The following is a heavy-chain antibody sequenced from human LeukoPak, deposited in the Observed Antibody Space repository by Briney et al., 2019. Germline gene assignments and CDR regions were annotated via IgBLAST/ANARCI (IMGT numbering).Heavy chain of an antibody. J-gene: IGHJ4*02. CDR3: ARGRSPYYDFWSGYYLLLGYYFDY. CDR2: INHSGST. Sequence: SETLSLTCAVYGGSFSGYYWSWLRQPPGKGLEWIGEINHSGSTNYNPSLKSRVTISVDTSKNQFSLKLSSVTAADTAVYYCARGRSPYYDFWSGYYLLLGYYFDYWGQGTLVTVSS. CDR1: GGSFSGYY. V-gene: IGHV4-34*01. D-gene: IGHD3-3*01.